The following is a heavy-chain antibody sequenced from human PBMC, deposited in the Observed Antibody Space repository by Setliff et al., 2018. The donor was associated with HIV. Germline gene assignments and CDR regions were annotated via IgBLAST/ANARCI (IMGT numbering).Heavy chain of an antibody. J-gene: IGHJ4*02. CDR2: IYYSGST. D-gene: IGHD1-26*01. Sequence: SETLSLTCTVSGGSISSHYWSWIRQPPGKGLEWIGYIYYSGSTNYNPSLKSRVTISVDTSKNQFSLKLSSVTAADTAVYYCARGGRGLPFDYWGQGTLVTSPQ. CDR3: ARGGRGLPFDY. CDR1: GGSISSHY. V-gene: IGHV4-59*11.